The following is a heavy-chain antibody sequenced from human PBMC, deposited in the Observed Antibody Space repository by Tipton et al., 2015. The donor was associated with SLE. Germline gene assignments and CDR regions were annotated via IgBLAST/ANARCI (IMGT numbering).Heavy chain of an antibody. V-gene: IGHV3-7*01. CDR3: SREGDY. CDR1: GFIFSNYW. Sequence: GSLRLSCAASGFIFSNYWMTWVRQAPGKGLEWVANIKQDGGQTNYVDSVKGRFTISRDNSKNSLFLHMSNLRAEDTAVYYCSREGDYWGQGMLVTVSS. CDR2: IKQDGGQT. J-gene: IGHJ4*02.